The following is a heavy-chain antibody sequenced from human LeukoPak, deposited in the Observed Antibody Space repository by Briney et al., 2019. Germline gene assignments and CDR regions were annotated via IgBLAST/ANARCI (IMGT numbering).Heavy chain of an antibody. Sequence: PSETLSLTCTVSGDSISSYYWNWIRQPPGKGLEWIGYIFYSGSTNYNPSLKSRVTISVDTSKSQISLKLSSVTAADTAMYYCASSRLLAGVAVASTIDYWGQGTLVTVSS. CDR2: IFYSGST. V-gene: IGHV4-59*01. J-gene: IGHJ4*02. CDR3: ASSRLLAGVAVASTIDY. CDR1: GDSISSYY. D-gene: IGHD6-19*01.